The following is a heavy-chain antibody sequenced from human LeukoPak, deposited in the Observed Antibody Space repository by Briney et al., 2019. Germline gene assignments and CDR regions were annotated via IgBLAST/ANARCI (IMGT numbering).Heavy chain of an antibody. CDR1: GFPFSSYA. D-gene: IGHD3-22*01. CDR3: AKGSSGYFVDL. V-gene: IGHV3-23*01. J-gene: IGHJ5*02. Sequence: GGSLRLSCAASGFPFSSYAMTWVRQAPGKGLEWVSSISGDGATTYHADSVKGRFTISRDNAKNTLFLQMNSLRAEDTALYYCAKGSSGYFVDLWGQGTLVTVSS. CDR2: ISGDGATT.